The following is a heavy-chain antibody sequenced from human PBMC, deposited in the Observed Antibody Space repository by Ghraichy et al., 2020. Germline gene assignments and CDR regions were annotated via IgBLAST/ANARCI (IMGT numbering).Heavy chain of an antibody. J-gene: IGHJ4*02. CDR1: GFTFSSYS. V-gene: IGHV3-48*02. CDR2: ISSSTI. D-gene: IGHD3-3*01. CDR3: ARDNNQRITMFGVDTYYFDY. Sequence: LSLTCAASGFTFSSYSMNWVRQAPGKGLEWVSYISSSTIYYADSVKGRFTISRDNAKNSLYLQMNSLRDEDTAVYYCARDNNQRITMFGVDTYYFDYWGQGTLVTFSS.